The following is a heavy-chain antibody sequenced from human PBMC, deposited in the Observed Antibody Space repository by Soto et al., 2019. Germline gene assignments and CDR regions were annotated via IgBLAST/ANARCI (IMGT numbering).Heavy chain of an antibody. CDR2: IYYSGST. CDR1: GGSISSGDYY. V-gene: IGHV4-30-4*01. Sequence: SETLSLTCTVSGGSISSGDYYWSWIRQPPGKGLEWIGYIYYSGSTYYNPSLKRRVTIPVDTSKNQFSLKLSSVTAADTAVYYCARGEDAFFYYGLDVGGQGITVTVSS. J-gene: IGHJ6*02. CDR3: ARGEDAFFYYGLDV.